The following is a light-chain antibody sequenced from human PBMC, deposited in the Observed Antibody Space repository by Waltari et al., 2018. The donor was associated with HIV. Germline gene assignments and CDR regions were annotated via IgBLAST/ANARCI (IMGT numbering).Light chain of an antibody. J-gene: IGKJ2*01. CDR3: QQYNRYPYT. CDR2: KAS. Sequence: DIQMTQSPSPLSASLRDRVTITCRDSQSVSYWLAWYQQKTGKAPNLLISKASSLKSGVPSMFSGSGSGTEFTLNISSLQPDDFATYYCQQYNRYPYTFGQGTKLEIK. CDR1: QSVSYW. V-gene: IGKV1-5*03.